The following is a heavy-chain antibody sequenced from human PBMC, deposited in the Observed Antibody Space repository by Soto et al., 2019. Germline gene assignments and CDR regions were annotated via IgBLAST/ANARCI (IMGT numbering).Heavy chain of an antibody. V-gene: IGHV3-23*01. CDR1: GFTFSSYA. CDR2: ISGSGDST. CDR3: ASRGSGSYYAD. D-gene: IGHD1-26*01. J-gene: IGHJ4*02. Sequence: EVQLLESGGGLVQPGGSLRLSCAASGFTFSSYAMRWVRQAPGKGLEWVSAISGSGDSTYYADSVKGRFTTSRDNSNHTLYLQMNSLRAEDTAVYYCASRGSGSYYADWGQGTLVTVSS.